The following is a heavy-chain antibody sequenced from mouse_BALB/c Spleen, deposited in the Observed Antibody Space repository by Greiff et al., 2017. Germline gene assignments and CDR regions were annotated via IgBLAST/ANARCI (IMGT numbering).Heavy chain of an antibody. J-gene: IGHJ2*01. V-gene: IGHV1-4*02. CDR1: GYTFTSYT. CDR2: INPSSGYT. CDR3: ASSRTGLNY. Sequence: VQLQQSAAELARPGASVKMSCKASGYTFTSYTMHWVKQRPGQGLEWIGYINPSSGYTEYNQKFKDKTTLTADKSSSTAYMQLSSLTSEDSAVYYCASSRTGLNYWGQGTTLTVSS. D-gene: IGHD3-1*01.